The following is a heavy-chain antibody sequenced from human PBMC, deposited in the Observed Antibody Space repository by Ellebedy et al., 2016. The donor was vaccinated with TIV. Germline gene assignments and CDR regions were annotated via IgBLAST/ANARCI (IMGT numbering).Heavy chain of an antibody. CDR3: ARSYSSSSLRKRYFDL. D-gene: IGHD6-6*01. CDR1: GGSFSGYY. CDR2: VNRSGST. J-gene: IGHJ2*01. V-gene: IGHV4-34*01. Sequence: MPSETLSLTCAVYGGSFSGYYWSWIRQHPGKGLEWIGEVNRSGSTNYNPSLKSRVALSVDTSKIQFSLKLSSLPAADTALYYCARSYSSSSLRKRYFDLWGRGTLVTVSS.